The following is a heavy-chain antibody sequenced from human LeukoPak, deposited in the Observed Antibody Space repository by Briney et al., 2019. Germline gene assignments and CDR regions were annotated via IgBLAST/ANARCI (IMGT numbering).Heavy chain of an antibody. V-gene: IGHV4-4*02. CDR2: VNLQGST. CDR1: GGSISNTNW. CDR3: ARVEMATNPFRYYFDY. D-gene: IGHD5-24*01. Sequence: SETLSLTCGVSGGSISNTNWWTWVRQPPGKGLEWIGEVNLQGSTNYNPSLKRRVAISVDKSAHHTSLKLTSVTNSDTAASYCARVEMATNPFRYYFDYWGQGTLVTVSS. J-gene: IGHJ4*02.